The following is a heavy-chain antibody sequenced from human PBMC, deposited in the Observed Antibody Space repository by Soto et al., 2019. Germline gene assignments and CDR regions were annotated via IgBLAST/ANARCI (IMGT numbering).Heavy chain of an antibody. D-gene: IGHD6-19*01. V-gene: IGHV3-7*03. Sequence: TGGSLRLSCADSGFTFSSYWMSWVRQAPGKGLEWVANIRQDGSQIFYLGSVKGRFTVSRDNAKNSLYLQMNSLRAEDTAVYYCARLQWPSKSGFDVWGQGTMVTVSS. CDR3: ARLQWPSKSGFDV. CDR1: GFTFSSYW. CDR2: IRQDGSQI. J-gene: IGHJ3*01.